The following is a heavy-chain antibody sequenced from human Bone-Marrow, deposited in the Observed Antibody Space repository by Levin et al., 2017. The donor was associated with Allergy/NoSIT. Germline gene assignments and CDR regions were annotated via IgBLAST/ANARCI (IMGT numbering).Heavy chain of an antibody. V-gene: IGHV4-34*01. D-gene: IGHD3-10*01. CDR3: ARDPGDYGSGSYQRRGLDP. CDR1: GGSFSGYY. CDR2: INHSGST. Sequence: PSETLSLTCAVYGGSFSGYYWSWIRQPPGKGLEWIGEINHSGSTNYNPSLKSRVTISVDTSKNQFSLKLSSVTAADTAVYYCARDPGDYGSGSYQRRGLDPWGQGTLVTVSS. J-gene: IGHJ5*02.